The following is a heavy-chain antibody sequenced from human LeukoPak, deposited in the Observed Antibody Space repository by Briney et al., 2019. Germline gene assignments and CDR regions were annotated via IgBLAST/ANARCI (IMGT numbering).Heavy chain of an antibody. CDR3: ANGGVADTSNHD. J-gene: IGHJ4*02. CDR2: IDYSGTT. D-gene: IGHD2-15*01. V-gene: IGHV4-39*07. Sequence: SETLSLTCTVSGDSISGSGFYWGWIRQSPGRGLEWIGSIDYSGTTYYNPSLKSRVTISPDTSKNQFSLNLNSVIAADTAVYYCANGGVADTSNHDWGQGTLVSVSS. CDR1: GDSISGSGFY.